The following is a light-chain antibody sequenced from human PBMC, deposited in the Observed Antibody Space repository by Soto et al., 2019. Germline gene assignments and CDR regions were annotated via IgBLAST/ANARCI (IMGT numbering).Light chain of an antibody. CDR2: EDN. J-gene: IGLJ3*02. V-gene: IGLV6-57*04. CDR3: QSYDTFNWV. CDR1: GGSIASNF. Sequence: FMLTQPLSVSESPGKTITISCTRSGGSIASNFVQWYQQRPGSAPTSLIYEDNRRPSGVPDRFSGSLDISSNSASLTISGLKNEDEADYYCQSYDTFNWVFGGGTKVTVL.